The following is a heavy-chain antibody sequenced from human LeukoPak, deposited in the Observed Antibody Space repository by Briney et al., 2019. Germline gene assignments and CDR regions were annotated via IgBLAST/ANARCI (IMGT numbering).Heavy chain of an antibody. CDR1: GGSISSFY. J-gene: IGHJ4*02. CDR3: VIFIMGTTTTDY. Sequence: SETLSLTCTVSGGSISSFYWSWIRQPPGQGLEWIGEIDHSGNTKYNPSLKNRLTISVDTSKNQFSLNLSSVTATAVYYCVIFIMGTTTTDYWGQGTLVTVSS. D-gene: IGHD1-26*01. V-gene: IGHV4-59*08. CDR2: IDHSGNT.